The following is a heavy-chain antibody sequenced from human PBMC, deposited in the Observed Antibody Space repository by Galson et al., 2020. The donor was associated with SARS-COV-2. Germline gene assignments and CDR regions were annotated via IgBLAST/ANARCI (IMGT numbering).Heavy chain of an antibody. CDR1: GGSISSDY. Sequence: ASETLSLTCTVSGGSISSDYWSWIRQPPGKGLEWIGYIYYSGSTNYNPSLKSRVTISVDTSKNQFSLKLSSVTAADTAVYYCARLGDYYDILTGSYPFDYWGQGTLVTVSS. D-gene: IGHD3-9*01. V-gene: IGHV4-59*08. J-gene: IGHJ4*02. CDR3: ARLGDYYDILTGSYPFDY. CDR2: IYYSGST.